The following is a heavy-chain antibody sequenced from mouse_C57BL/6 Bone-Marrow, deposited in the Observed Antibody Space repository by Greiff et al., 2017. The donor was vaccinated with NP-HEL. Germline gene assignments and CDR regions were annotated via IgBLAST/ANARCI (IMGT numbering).Heavy chain of an antibody. D-gene: IGHD4-1*01. CDR2: IWSGGST. CDR3: ASLTGTWFAY. Sequence: QVQLKESGPGLVQPSHSLSITCTVSGFSLTSYGVHWVRESPGKGLEWLGVIWSGGSTDYNAAFISRLSISKDNSKSQVFFKMNSLQADDTAIYYCASLTGTWFAYWGQGTLVTVSA. V-gene: IGHV2-2*01. CDR1: GFSLTSYG. J-gene: IGHJ3*01.